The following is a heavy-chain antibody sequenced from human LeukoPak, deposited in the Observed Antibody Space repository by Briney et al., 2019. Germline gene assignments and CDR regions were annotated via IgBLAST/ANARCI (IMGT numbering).Heavy chain of an antibody. J-gene: IGHJ4*02. D-gene: IGHD2-15*01. CDR3: GRGTIAVVAADLRTDQ. Sequence: ASVKVSCKASGYTFTGYYMHWIRQAPGHGLEWMAWINPNNGGTNSAQKFQGRVTITRDTSISTAYMELSSLTFDDTAVYYCGRGTIAVVAADLRTDQWGQGTLVIVSS. CDR2: INPNNGGT. CDR1: GYTFTGYY. V-gene: IGHV1-2*02.